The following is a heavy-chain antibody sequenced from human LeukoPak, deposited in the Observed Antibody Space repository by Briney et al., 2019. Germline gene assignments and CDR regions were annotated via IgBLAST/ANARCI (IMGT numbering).Heavy chain of an antibody. V-gene: IGHV4-4*07. CDR2: IYTSGTT. CDR3: AREEYTGTYVIGV. Sequence: SETLSLTCTFSGGSTTSYHWTWIRQPAGKGLEWIGRIYTSGTTDYNPPLKSRVAMSLDTSRNQFSLRLSSVTAADTALYYCAREEYTGTYVIGVWGQGTLATVSS. J-gene: IGHJ4*02. CDR1: GGSTTSYH. D-gene: IGHD1-26*01.